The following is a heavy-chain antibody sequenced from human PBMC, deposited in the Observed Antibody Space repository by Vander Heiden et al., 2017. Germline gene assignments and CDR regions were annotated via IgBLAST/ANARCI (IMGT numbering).Heavy chain of an antibody. CDR1: GFSFNTYG. D-gene: IGHD2-8*01. CDR3: ARDADSVYANSNYFDN. V-gene: IGHV3-30*03. Sequence: QVLLVESGGGVVQPGRSLGLSCVASGFSFNTYGMHWVRQAPGKGLEWVAGISYDGTKAYYVDSVKGRFTVSRDDSKNTFYLEVNSLRLEDSAVYYCARDADSVYANSNYFDNWGQGTLVTVSS. J-gene: IGHJ4*02. CDR2: ISYDGTKA.